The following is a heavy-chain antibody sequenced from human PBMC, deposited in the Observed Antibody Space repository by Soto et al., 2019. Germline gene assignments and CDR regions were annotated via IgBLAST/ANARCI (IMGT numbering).Heavy chain of an antibody. V-gene: IGHV3-15*07. Sequence: EVQLVESGGGLISPGGSLRLSCAASGLTISDAWMNWVRQAPGKGLEWVGRIKTNTEGGTTDYAAAVEGRFAVSRDALKHTLYLQMNSLKIEDTAVYYCTTGSVEGVWGQGTTVVVSS. CDR1: GLTISDAW. CDR2: IKTNTEGGTT. D-gene: IGHD2-15*01. J-gene: IGHJ6*02. CDR3: TTGSVEGV.